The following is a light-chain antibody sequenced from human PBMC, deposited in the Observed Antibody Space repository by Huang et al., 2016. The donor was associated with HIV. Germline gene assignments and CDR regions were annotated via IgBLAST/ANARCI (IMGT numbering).Light chain of an antibody. Sequence: DIVMIQSPLSLPVTPGEPASISCRSSQSLLHTNAYNYLDWYLQKPGQSPQLLFYLGSSRASGVPDRFSGGGSGTRFSLNISRVEAEDAGIYYCMEALKTPYTFGQGTKLEIK. CDR1: QSLLHTNAYNY. CDR3: MEALKTPYT. J-gene: IGKJ2*01. V-gene: IGKV2-28*01. CDR2: LGS.